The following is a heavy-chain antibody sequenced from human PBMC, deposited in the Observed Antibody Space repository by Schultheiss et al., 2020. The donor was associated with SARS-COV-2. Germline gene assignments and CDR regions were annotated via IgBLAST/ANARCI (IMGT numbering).Heavy chain of an antibody. J-gene: IGHJ6*02. CDR3: ARDFSGCSSTSCYGLYYYYGMDV. Sequence: GESLKISCAASGFTFSSYSMNWVRQAPGKGLEWVSYISSSGSTIYYADSVKGRFTISRDNAKNSLYLQMNSLRAEDTAVYYCARDFSGCSSTSCYGLYYYYGMDVWGQGTTVTVSS. D-gene: IGHD2-2*01. CDR1: GFTFSSYS. V-gene: IGHV3-48*04. CDR2: ISSSGSTI.